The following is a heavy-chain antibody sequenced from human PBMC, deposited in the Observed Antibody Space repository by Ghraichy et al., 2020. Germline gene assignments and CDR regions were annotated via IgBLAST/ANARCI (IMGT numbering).Heavy chain of an antibody. CDR1: GGSISSYY. CDR3: ARQFPPFSGSYYYYYGMDV. D-gene: IGHD1-26*01. CDR2: ISYSGST. J-gene: IGHJ6*02. V-gene: IGHV4-59*08. Sequence: SETLSLTCAVSGGSISSYYWSWIRQSPGKGLEWIGYISYSGSTNYNPSLKSRVTIAVDTSKNQFSLKLSSVTAADTAVYYCARQFPPFSGSYYYYYGMDVWGQGTTVTVSS.